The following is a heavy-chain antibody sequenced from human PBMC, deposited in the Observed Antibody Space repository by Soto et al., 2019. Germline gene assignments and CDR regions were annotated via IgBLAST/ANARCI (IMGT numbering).Heavy chain of an antibody. V-gene: IGHV1-46*01. J-gene: IGHJ5*02. Sequence: GASVKVSCKASGYTLTSYYMHWVRQAPGQGLEWMGIINPSGGSTSYAQKFQGRVTMTRDTSTSTVYMELSSLRSEDTAVYYCARDIAVAGGWFDPWGQGTLVTVSS. D-gene: IGHD6-19*01. CDR2: INPSGGST. CDR3: ARDIAVAGGWFDP. CDR1: GYTLTSYY.